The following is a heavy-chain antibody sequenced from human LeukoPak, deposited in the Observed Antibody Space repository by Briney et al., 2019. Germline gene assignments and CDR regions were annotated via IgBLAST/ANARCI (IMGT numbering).Heavy chain of an antibody. V-gene: IGHV3-9*01. CDR1: GLTFDDYA. Sequence: PGGSLRLSCAASGLTFDDYAMHWVRQPPGKGLEWVSGISWNSGSIGYADSVTGRFTISRDNAKNSLYLQMNSLRAEDTALYYCAKVDHFSGYPDYWGQGTLVTVSS. J-gene: IGHJ4*02. CDR3: AKVDHFSGYPDY. CDR2: ISWNSGSI. D-gene: IGHD3-22*01.